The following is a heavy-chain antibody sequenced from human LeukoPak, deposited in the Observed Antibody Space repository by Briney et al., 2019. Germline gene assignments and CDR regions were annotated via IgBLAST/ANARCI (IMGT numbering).Heavy chain of an antibody. D-gene: IGHD3-10*01. Sequence: GGSLRLSCAASGFTFNSYWMSWVRQAPGKGLEWVASIKQDGSEKYYVDSVKGRFTISRDNAKNSLYLQMNSLRVEDTAVYFCTYGSGSNLGFWGQGTLVTVSS. V-gene: IGHV3-7*01. CDR3: TYGSGSNLGF. CDR2: IKQDGSEK. CDR1: GFTFNSYW. J-gene: IGHJ4*02.